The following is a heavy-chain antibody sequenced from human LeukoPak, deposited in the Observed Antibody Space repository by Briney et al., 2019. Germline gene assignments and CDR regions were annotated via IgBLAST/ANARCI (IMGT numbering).Heavy chain of an antibody. CDR3: AKDRRGSYYPYYFDY. CDR1: GFTFSSYA. CDR2: ISGSGGST. Sequence: GSLRLSCAASGFTFSSYAVSWVRQAPGKGLEWVSAISGSGGSTYYADSVKGRFTISRDNSKNTLYLQMNSLRAEDTAVYYCAKDRRGSYYPYYFDYWGQGTLVTVSS. V-gene: IGHV3-23*01. D-gene: IGHD1-26*01. J-gene: IGHJ4*02.